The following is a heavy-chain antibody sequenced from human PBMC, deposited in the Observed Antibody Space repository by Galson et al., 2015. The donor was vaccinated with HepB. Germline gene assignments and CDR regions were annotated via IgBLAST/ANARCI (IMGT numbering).Heavy chain of an antibody. V-gene: IGHV3-30*18. D-gene: IGHD1-26*01. J-gene: IGHJ6*03. CDR2: ISYVGTNI. CDR3: AKDPRRILGGTVVGDYYNYYMDV. CDR1: GFPFSSYG. Sequence: SLRLSCAASSGFPFSSYGLHWVRQAPGKALEWVAVISYVGTNIFYADSVKGRFTISRDNSKNTLYLQMNSQRREDTAVYYCAKDPRRILGGTVVGDYYNYYMDVWGKGTTVIVSS.